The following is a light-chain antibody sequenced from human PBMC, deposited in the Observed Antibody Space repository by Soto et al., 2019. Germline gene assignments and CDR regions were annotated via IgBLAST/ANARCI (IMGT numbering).Light chain of an antibody. CDR2: AAS. CDR3: QKYDSAPWT. J-gene: IGKJ1*01. CDR1: QGISNY. Sequence: DLEMTQSPSSLSASVGDRVTITCRASQGISNYLAWYQQRPGKVPKLLIYAASTLQSGVPSRFSGSGSGTDFNLTISSLQPEDVATYYCQKYDSAPWTFGQGTEVEIK. V-gene: IGKV1-27*01.